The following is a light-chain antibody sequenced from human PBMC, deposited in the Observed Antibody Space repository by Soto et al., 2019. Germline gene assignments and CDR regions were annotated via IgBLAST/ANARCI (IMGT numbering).Light chain of an antibody. J-gene: IGLJ2*01. CDR3: ETWDSNTRV. CDR2: LEGSGSY. CDR1: SGHSSYI. Sequence: VLTQSSSASASLGSSVKLTCTLSSGHSSYIIAWHQQQPGKAPRYLMKLEGSGSYNKGSGVPDRFSGSSSGADRYLTISNLQSEDEADYYCETWDSNTRVFGGGTQLTVL. V-gene: IGLV4-60*03.